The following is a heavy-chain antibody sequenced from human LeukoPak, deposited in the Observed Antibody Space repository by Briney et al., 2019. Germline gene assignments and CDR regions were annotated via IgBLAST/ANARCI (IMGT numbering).Heavy chain of an antibody. D-gene: IGHD3-16*02. Sequence: ASVKVSCNASRSTFTSYYMHWVRQAPGQGLEWMGVINPSGGSTTYAQRLQGRVTMTRDTSTLTVYMELSSLRSEDTAVYYCARDLVTFGGVIGQMDVWGQGTTVTVSS. CDR3: ARDLVTFGGVIGQMDV. V-gene: IGHV1-46*04. CDR2: INPSGGST. J-gene: IGHJ6*02. CDR1: RSTFTSYY.